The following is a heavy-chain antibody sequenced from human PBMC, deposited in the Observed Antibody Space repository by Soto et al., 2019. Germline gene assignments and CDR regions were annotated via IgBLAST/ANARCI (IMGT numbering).Heavy chain of an antibody. CDR1: GFTFSSYT. CDR3: AKSEGLTGYSYYYYYMDV. J-gene: IGHJ6*03. Sequence: GGSLRLSCAASGFTFSSYTMNWVRQAPGKGLEWVSAISGSGGSTYYADSVKGRFTISRDNSKNTLYLQMKSLRAEDTAVYYCAKSEGLTGYSYYYYYMDVWGKGTTVTVSS. D-gene: IGHD3-9*01. V-gene: IGHV3-23*01. CDR2: ISGSGGST.